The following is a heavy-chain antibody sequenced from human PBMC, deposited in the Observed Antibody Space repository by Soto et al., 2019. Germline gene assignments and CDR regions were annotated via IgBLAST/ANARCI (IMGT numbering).Heavy chain of an antibody. V-gene: IGHV4-31*03. J-gene: IGHJ4*02. CDR1: GGSISSGGYY. Sequence: SETLSLTCTVSGGSISSGGYYWSWIRQHPGKGLEWIGYIYYSGSTYYNPSLKSRVTISVDTSKNQFSLKLSSVTAADTAVYYCARWGRYSSSWYTQLFDCWGQGTLVTVSS. CDR3: ARWGRYSSSWYTQLFDC. CDR2: IYYSGST. D-gene: IGHD6-13*01.